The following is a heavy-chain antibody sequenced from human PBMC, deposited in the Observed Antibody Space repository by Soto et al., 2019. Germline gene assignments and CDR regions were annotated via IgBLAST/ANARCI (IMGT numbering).Heavy chain of an antibody. J-gene: IGHJ3*02. CDR1: GYSFTRYW. CDR2: IYPGDSDT. D-gene: IGHD3-22*01. Sequence: ESLKISCRSSGYSFTRYWIGWVRQMPGKGLEWMGIIYPGDSDTRYSPSFQGQVTISADKSISTAYLQWSSLKASDTAMYYCARPHYYDSSGYSFGIWGQGTMVTVSS. CDR3: ARPHYYDSSGYSFGI. V-gene: IGHV5-51*01.